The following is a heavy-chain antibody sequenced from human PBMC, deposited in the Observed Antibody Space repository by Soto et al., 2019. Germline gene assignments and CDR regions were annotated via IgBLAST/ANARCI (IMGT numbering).Heavy chain of an antibody. CDR1: GDSVSSNSAA. CDR2: TYYRSKWYN. Sequence: SQTLSLTCAVPGDSVSSNSAAWNWIRQSPSRGLEWLGRTYYRSKWYNDYAVSVKSRITINPDTSKNQFSLQLNSVTPEDTAVYYCARGTTGYYGSGSYYKERTLRGGMDVWGQGTTVTVSS. J-gene: IGHJ6*02. D-gene: IGHD3-10*01. V-gene: IGHV6-1*01. CDR3: ARGTTGYYGSGSYYKERTLRGGMDV.